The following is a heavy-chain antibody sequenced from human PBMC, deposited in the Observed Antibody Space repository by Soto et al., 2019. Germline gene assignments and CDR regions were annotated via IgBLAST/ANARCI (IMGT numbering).Heavy chain of an antibody. J-gene: IGHJ3*02. Sequence: QVQLVESGGGVVQPGRSLRLSCAASGFTFSSYAMHWVRQAPGKGLEWVAVISYDGSNKYYADSVKGRFTISRDNSKITLDLQMNCLRAEDTAVYYCARGGSVVIADGSDAFDIWGQGTMVTVSS. CDR2: ISYDGSNK. CDR1: GFTFSSYA. CDR3: ARGGSVVIADGSDAFDI. V-gene: IGHV3-30-3*01. D-gene: IGHD3-22*01.